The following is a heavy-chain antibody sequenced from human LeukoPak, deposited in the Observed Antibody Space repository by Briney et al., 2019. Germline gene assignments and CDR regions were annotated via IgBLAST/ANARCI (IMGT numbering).Heavy chain of an antibody. V-gene: IGHV1-69*04. CDR1: GGTFSSYA. D-gene: IGHD6-19*01. Sequence: SVKVSCKASGGTFSSYAISWVRQAPGQGVEWMGRIIPILGIANYAQKFQGRVTITADKSTSTAYMELSSLRSEDTAVYYCARAVAGAFDYWGQGTLVTVSS. CDR3: ARAVAGAFDY. CDR2: IIPILGIA. J-gene: IGHJ4*02.